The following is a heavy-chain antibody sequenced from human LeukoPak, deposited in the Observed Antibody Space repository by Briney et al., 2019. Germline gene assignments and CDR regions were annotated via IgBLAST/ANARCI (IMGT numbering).Heavy chain of an antibody. D-gene: IGHD2-21*01. V-gene: IGHV4-38-2*02. CDR3: ARAFCVGECFVLHIFFDS. CDR2: IYQRATV. CDR1: GYSISSGYF. Sequence: SETLSLTCTVSGYSISSGYFWGWVRQAPGKGLEWIGSIYQRATVHYNPSLKSRVTISLDTSKNHFSLNLRSMQASDTAVYYCARAFCVGECFVLHIFFDSWDQGTLVTVSS. J-gene: IGHJ4*02.